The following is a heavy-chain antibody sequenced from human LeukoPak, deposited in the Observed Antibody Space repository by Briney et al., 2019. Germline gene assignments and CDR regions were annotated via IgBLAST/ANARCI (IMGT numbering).Heavy chain of an antibody. CDR1: GITVSSNY. J-gene: IGHJ4*02. V-gene: IGHV3-66*01. D-gene: IGHD6-19*01. CDR3: AREATRSGWCFIDY. CDR2: IYPDGKT. Sequence: PGGSLRLSCAASGITVSSNYMSWVRQAPGKGLEWVSIIYPDGKTYYADSVKGRFTISRDSSRNTLDLQMNSLTVDDTAVYCCAREATRSGWCFIDYWGQGNLVTVSS.